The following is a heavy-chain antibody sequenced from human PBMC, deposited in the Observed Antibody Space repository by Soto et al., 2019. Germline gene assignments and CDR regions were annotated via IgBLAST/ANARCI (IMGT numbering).Heavy chain of an antibody. J-gene: IGHJ4*02. V-gene: IGHV1-69*01. CDR2: IIPIFGTA. CDR1: GGTFSSYA. CDR3: AGGGDYFDY. Sequence: QVQLVQSGAEVKKPGSSVKVSCKASGGTFSSYAISWVRQAPGQGLEWMGGIIPIFGTASYAQKFQGRARIPGEEPRSTASREGGSLTSGDRAVYSGAGGGDYFDYGGQAPRVPFSP. D-gene: IGHD3-16*01.